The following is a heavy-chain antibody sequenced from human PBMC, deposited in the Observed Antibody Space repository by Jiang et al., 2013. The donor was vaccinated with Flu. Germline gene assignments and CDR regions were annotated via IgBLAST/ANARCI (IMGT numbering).Heavy chain of an antibody. CDR3: ARVSSGWSDAFDI. D-gene: IGHD6-19*01. Sequence: KFQGWVTMTRDTSISTAYMELSRLRSDDTAVYYCARVSSGWSDAFDIWGQGTMVTVSS. V-gene: IGHV1-2*04. J-gene: IGHJ3*02.